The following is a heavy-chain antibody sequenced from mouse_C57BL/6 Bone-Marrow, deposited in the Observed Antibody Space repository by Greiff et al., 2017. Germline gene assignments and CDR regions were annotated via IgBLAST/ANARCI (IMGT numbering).Heavy chain of an antibody. J-gene: IGHJ2*01. Sequence: QVQLQQPGAELVKPGASVKMSCKASGYTFTSYWITWVKQRPGQGLEWIGEIYPGSGSTNYNDKFKSKATLTVDTSSSTAYMELSSLTSEDSAVYYCARRCYCSSLAVGYWGTATTLTVA. CDR2: IYPGSGST. CDR3: ARRCYCSSLAVGY. D-gene: IGHD1-1*01. V-gene: IGHV1-55*01. CDR1: GYTFTSYW.